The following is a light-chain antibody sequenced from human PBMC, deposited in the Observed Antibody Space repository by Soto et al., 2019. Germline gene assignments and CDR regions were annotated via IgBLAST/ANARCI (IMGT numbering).Light chain of an antibody. CDR2: EVS. V-gene: IGLV2-8*01. J-gene: IGLJ1*01. CDR1: SNEDGGYNF. CDR3: SSYAGNNIYYV. Sequence: QSALTQPPSASGSPGPSVTISCPGTSNEDGGYNFVSWYQQHPGKAPKLMIFEVSKRPSGVPDRFSGSKSGSTASLTVSGLQAEDEADYYCSSYAGNNIYYVFGTGTKVTVL.